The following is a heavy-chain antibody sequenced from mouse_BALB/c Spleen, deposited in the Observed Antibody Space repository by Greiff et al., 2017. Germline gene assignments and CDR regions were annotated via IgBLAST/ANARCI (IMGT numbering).Heavy chain of an antibody. Sequence: QVQLQQSGAELVRPGTSVKVSCKASGYAFTNYLIEWVKQRPGQGLEWIGVINPGSGGTNYNEKFKGKATLTADKSSSTAYMQLSSLTSDDSAVYFCARGYYGNPFDYWGQGTTLTVSS. CDR1: GYAFTNYL. D-gene: IGHD2-1*01. V-gene: IGHV1-54*01. CDR2: INPGSGGT. CDR3: ARGYYGNPFDY. J-gene: IGHJ2*01.